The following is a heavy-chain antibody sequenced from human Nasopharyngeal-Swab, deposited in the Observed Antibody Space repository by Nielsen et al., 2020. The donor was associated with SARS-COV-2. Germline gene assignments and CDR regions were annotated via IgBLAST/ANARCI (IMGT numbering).Heavy chain of an antibody. J-gene: IGHJ4*02. D-gene: IGHD5-12*01. V-gene: IGHV3-30*18. Sequence: GESLTISCAASGFTFSSYGMDWVRQAPGKGLEWVAVISYDGSNKYYADSVKGRFTISRDNSKNTLYLQMNSLRAEDTAVYYCAKNSGYDSFDYWGQGTLVTVSS. CDR1: GFTFSSYG. CDR3: AKNSGYDSFDY. CDR2: ISYDGSNK.